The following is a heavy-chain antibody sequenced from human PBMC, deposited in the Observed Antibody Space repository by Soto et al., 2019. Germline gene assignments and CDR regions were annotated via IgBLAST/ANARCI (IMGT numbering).Heavy chain of an antibody. CDR2: IYYSGSS. V-gene: IGHV4-59*08. Sequence: SETLFLTCTVSGGSIGNSYWSWIRQSPGKGLEWIGYIYYSGSSNYNPSLKSRVSISVDTSKNQFSLKLSSVTAADTAVYYCARHSSSWPIFDYWGQGTLVTVSS. D-gene: IGHD6-13*01. CDR1: GGSIGNSY. CDR3: ARHSSSWPIFDY. J-gene: IGHJ4*02.